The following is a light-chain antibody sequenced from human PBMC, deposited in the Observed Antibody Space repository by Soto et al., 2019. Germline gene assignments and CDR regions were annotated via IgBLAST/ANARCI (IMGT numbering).Light chain of an antibody. Sequence: EIVLTQSPATLSSSPGERATLSCRASQSFSESLAWYQQKPGQAPRLLIYDVSYRATGIPVRFSGSGSGTDFTLTISSLEPEDFAVYYCQQRSDWLPTTFGQGTRLEIK. CDR2: DVS. V-gene: IGKV3-11*01. CDR3: QQRSDWLPTT. CDR1: QSFSES. J-gene: IGKJ5*01.